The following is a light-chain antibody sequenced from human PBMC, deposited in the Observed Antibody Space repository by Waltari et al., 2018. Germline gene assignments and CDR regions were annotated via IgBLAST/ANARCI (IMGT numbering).Light chain of an antibody. CDR1: QCVGRS. Sequence: IVLTQSPGTLSLSPGEPATLSCRASQCVGRSLVWYQQKPGQAPRLLIYDTYKTATGIPDRFSGSGSGTEFSLTSSRLEPEDFAVYYCQKYDRLPATFGQGTKVEIK. J-gene: IGKJ1*01. CDR3: QKYDRLPAT. CDR2: DTY. V-gene: IGKV3-20*01.